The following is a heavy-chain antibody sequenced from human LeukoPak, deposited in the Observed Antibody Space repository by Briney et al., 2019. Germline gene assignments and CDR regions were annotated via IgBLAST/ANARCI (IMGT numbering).Heavy chain of an antibody. Sequence: GGSLRLSCAASGSTFSSYWMHWVRQAPGKGLVWVSRINSDGSSTSYADSVKGRFTISRDNAKNTLYLQMNSLRAEDTAVYYCARVSSSWDDAFDIWGQGTMVTVSP. CDR1: GSTFSSYW. CDR3: ARVSSSWDDAFDI. D-gene: IGHD6-13*01. J-gene: IGHJ3*02. CDR2: INSDGSST. V-gene: IGHV3-74*01.